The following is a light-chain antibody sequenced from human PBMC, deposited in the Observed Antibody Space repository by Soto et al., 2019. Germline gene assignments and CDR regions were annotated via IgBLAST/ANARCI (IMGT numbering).Light chain of an antibody. CDR3: QQSYSMPYA. V-gene: IGKV1-39*01. CDR1: QTTNNY. J-gene: IGKJ2*01. CDR2: AAS. Sequence: EIQMTQSPSSLSASVGDRVTITCRASQTTNNYLTWYQLKPGKAPKLLIYAASTLQTGVPSRFTGSGSGTDFTLTIISLQPEDYATYFCQQSYSMPYAFGPWT.